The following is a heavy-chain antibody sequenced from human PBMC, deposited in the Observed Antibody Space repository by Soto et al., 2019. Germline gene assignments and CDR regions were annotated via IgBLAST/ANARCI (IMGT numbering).Heavy chain of an antibody. J-gene: IGHJ5*02. V-gene: IGHV1-69*04. CDR3: AREVSGNWFDP. CDR2: IIPILGIA. CDR1: GGTFSSYT. D-gene: IGHD1-26*01. Sequence: SVKVSCKASGGTFSSYTISWVRQAPGQGLEWMGRIIPILGIANYAQKFQGRVTITADKSTSTAYMELSSLRSEDTAVYYCAREVSGNWFDPWAREPWTPSPQ.